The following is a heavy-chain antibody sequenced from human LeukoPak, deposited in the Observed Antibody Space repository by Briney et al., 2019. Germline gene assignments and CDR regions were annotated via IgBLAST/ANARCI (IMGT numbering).Heavy chain of an antibody. Sequence: ASVKVSCKASGYTFTGYYMHWVRQAPGQGLEWMGWINPNSGGTNYAQKFQGRVTMTRDTSISTAYMELSRLRSDDTAVYYCAREGPGWQWHGNWFDPWGQGTLVTVSS. V-gene: IGHV1-2*02. CDR3: AREGPGWQWHGNWFDP. D-gene: IGHD6-19*01. CDR2: INPNSGGT. J-gene: IGHJ5*02. CDR1: GYTFTGYY.